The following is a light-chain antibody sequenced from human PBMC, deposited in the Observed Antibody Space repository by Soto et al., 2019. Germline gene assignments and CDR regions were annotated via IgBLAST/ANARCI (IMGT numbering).Light chain of an antibody. CDR3: QSYDSSRSGSGV. CDR2: GNS. V-gene: IGLV1-40*01. CDR1: SSNIGAGYD. J-gene: IGLJ2*01. Sequence: QSVLTQPPSVSGAPGQRVTISCTGSSSNIGAGYDVHWYQQLPGTAPKLLIYGNSNRPSGVPDRFSGSKSGTSASLAITGHQAEDEADYYCQSYDSSRSGSGVFGGGTKLTVL.